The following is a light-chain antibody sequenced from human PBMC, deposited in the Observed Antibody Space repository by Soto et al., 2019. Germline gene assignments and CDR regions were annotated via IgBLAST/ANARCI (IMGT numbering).Light chain of an antibody. V-gene: IGLV2-14*01. CDR2: EVS. CDR1: SSDVGGYNY. Sequence: QSVLTQPASVSGSPGQSITISCTGTSSDVGGYNYVSWYQQHPGKAPKLMIYEVSNRPSGVSNRFSGSKSGNTASLTISGLQAEEEADYQCRSYTSSSTIGVFGTGTKVIV. J-gene: IGLJ1*01. CDR3: RSYTSSSTIGV.